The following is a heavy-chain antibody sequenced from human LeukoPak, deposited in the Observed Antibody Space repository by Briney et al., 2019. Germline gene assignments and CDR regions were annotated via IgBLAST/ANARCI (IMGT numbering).Heavy chain of an antibody. V-gene: IGHV3-21*01. CDR3: ARPTQRLRFLDSYGRDV. CDR2: ISSSSSYI. D-gene: IGHD3-3*01. Sequence: GGSLRLSCAASGFTFSSYSMNWVRQAPGKGLEWVSSISSSSSYIYYADSVKGRFTISRDNAKNSLYLQMNSLRAEDTAVYYCARPTQRLRFLDSYGRDVGGKGPTVTVPS. CDR1: GFTFSSYS. J-gene: IGHJ6*04.